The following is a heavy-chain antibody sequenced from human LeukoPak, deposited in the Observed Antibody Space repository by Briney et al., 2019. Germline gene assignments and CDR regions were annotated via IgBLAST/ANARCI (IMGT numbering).Heavy chain of an antibody. V-gene: IGHV3-15*01. Sequence: GGSLRLSCAASGFSFSNAWMSWVRQAPGKGLEWVGRIKSKTDGGTTDYAAPVKGRFTISRDDSKNTLYLQMNSLKAEDTAVYYCTTDRFLEWLFTDALDYWGQGTLVTVSS. D-gene: IGHD3-3*01. CDR3: TTDRFLEWLFTDALDY. CDR1: GFSFSNAW. CDR2: IKSKTDGGTT. J-gene: IGHJ4*02.